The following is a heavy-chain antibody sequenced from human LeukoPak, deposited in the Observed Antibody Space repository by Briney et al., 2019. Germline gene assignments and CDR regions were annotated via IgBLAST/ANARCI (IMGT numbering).Heavy chain of an antibody. V-gene: IGHV3-7*01. D-gene: IGHD4-23*01. J-gene: IGHJ4*02. CDR2: MKEDGGEM. CDR3: VRDRGYSTFDY. CDR1: GFPFSNYW. Sequence: GGSLRLSCAGSGFPFSNYWMAWVRQAPGKGLEWVANMKEDGGEMNYVDSVKGRFTIARDNAKTSLDIQMNSLRVDDTAVYYCVRDRGYSTFDYWGQGTLVIVSS.